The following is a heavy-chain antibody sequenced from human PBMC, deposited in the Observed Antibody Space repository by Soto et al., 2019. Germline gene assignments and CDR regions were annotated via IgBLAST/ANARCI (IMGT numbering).Heavy chain of an antibody. CDR2: IYYSGST. J-gene: IGHJ4*02. CDR1: GGSISSSDYY. V-gene: IGHV4-39*01. CDR3: ARAVYYYDSSGYLHFDY. D-gene: IGHD3-22*01. Sequence: PSETLSLTCTVSGGSISSSDYYWGWIRQPPGKGLEWIGSIYYSGSTYYNPSLKSRVTISEDTSKKQYSLKLSSVTAADTAVYYCARAVYYYDSSGYLHFDYWGQGTLVTVSS.